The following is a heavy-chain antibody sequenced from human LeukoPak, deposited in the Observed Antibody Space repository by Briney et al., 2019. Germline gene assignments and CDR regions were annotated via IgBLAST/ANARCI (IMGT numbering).Heavy chain of an antibody. Sequence: GGSLRLSCAASGFTFSSYAMSWARQAPGKGLEWVSAISGSGGSTYYADSVKGRFTISRDNSKNTLYLQMNSLRAEDTAVYYCARGGTDDYFDYWGQGTLVTVSS. D-gene: IGHD1-1*01. CDR1: GFTFSSYA. CDR2: ISGSGGST. CDR3: ARGGTDDYFDY. V-gene: IGHV3-23*01. J-gene: IGHJ4*02.